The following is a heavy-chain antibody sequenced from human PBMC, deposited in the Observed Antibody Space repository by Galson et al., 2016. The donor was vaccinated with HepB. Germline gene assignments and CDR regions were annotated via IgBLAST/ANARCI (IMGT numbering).Heavy chain of an antibody. CDR2: ISGSGGST. D-gene: IGHD3-3*01. V-gene: IGHV3-23*01. CDR3: AKVILAADFWSGYYLTGGDYYYGMDV. Sequence: SLRLSCAASGFTFSSYAMSWVRQAPGKGLEWVSAISGSGGSTYYADPVKGRFTISRDNSKNTLYLQMNSLRAEDTAVYYCAKVILAADFWSGYYLTGGDYYYGMDVWGQGTTVTVSS. CDR1: GFTFSSYA. J-gene: IGHJ6*02.